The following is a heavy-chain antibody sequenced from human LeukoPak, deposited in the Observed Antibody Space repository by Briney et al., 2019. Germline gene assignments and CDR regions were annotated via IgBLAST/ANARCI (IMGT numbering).Heavy chain of an antibody. Sequence: PGGSLRLSCAASGFTFSSYAMSWVRQAPGKGLEWVSAISGSGGSTYYADSVKGRFTISRDNSKKTLYLQMNSLRAEDTAVYYCAKEGLYCSSTSCSWFDPWGQGTLVTVSS. CDR1: GFTFSSYA. CDR2: ISGSGGST. V-gene: IGHV3-23*01. J-gene: IGHJ5*02. D-gene: IGHD2-2*01. CDR3: AKEGLYCSSTSCSWFDP.